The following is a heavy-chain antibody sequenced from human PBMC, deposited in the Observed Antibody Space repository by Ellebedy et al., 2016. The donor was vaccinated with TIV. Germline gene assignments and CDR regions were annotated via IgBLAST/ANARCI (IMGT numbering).Heavy chain of an antibody. Sequence: GGSLRLXXAASGFTFSSYSMNWVRQAPGKGLEWVSSISSSSYIYYADSVKGRFTISRDNAKNSLYLQMNSLRAEDTAVYYCARVRWAWLSPDYWGQGTLVTVSS. CDR1: GFTFSSYS. CDR3: ARVRWAWLSPDY. J-gene: IGHJ4*02. CDR2: ISSSSYI. V-gene: IGHV3-21*04. D-gene: IGHD3-22*01.